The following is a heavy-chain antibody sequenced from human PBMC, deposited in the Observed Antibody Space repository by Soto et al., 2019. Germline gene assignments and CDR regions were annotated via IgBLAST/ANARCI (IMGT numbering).Heavy chain of an antibody. D-gene: IGHD6-13*01. CDR2: ISYDGSNK. CDR3: GKEDSSSWHYYYGMDV. J-gene: IGHJ6*02. V-gene: IGHV3-30*18. Sequence: QVQLVESGGGVVQPGRSLRLSCAASGFTFSSYGMNWVRQAPGKGLEWVAVISYDGSNKYYADSVKGRFTISRDSSKNMLYLQMTSLRAEDTAGYYCGKEDSSSWHYYYGMDVWGQGTTVTVSS. CDR1: GFTFSSYG.